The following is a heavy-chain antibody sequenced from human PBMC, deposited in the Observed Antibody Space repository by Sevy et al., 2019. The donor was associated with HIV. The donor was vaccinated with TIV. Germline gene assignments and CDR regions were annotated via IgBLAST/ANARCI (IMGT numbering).Heavy chain of an antibody. Sequence: GGSLRLSCAASGFTFSSYAMSWVRQAPGKGLEWVSAISGSGGSTYYADSVKGRFIISRDNSKNTLYLPMNSLSAEDKAVYSCEKARLSIADPYSYSYGMDVWGQGTTVTVSS. V-gene: IGHV3-23*01. CDR2: ISGSGGST. CDR3: EKARLSIADPYSYSYGMDV. J-gene: IGHJ6*02. D-gene: IGHD3-3*02. CDR1: GFTFSSYA.